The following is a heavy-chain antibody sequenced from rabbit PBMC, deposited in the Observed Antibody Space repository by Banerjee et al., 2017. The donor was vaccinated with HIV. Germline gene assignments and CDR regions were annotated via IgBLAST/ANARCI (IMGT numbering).Heavy chain of an antibody. D-gene: IGHD2-1*01. J-gene: IGHJ4*01. Sequence: QLKESGGGLVQPGGSLKLSCKASGFDFSSYYISWVRQAPGKGLEWIGYIDSVFGGTYYASWVNGRFTISSHNAQNTLYLQLNSLTAADTATYFCARWDYDDYGDLFLWGQGTLVTVS. CDR3: ARWDYDDYGDLFL. V-gene: IGHV1S7*01. CDR1: GFDFSSYY. CDR2: IDSVFGGT.